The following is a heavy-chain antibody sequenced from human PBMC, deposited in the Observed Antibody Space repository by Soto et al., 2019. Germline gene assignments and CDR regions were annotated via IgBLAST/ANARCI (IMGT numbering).Heavy chain of an antibody. CDR2: IYYSGSA. CDR3: ARRPKRVSYSWCFDY. J-gene: IGHJ4*02. V-gene: IGHV4-39*01. D-gene: IGHD1-26*01. Sequence: QLQLQESGPGLVKPSETLSLTCTVSVGSITSNAYYWGWIRQPPGKGLEWLGYIYYSGSASYNPSLKSRVTMSVDTSKNQFSLKLSSVTAADTAVYYCARRPKRVSYSWCFDYCGQGTLVTVSS. CDR1: VGSITSNAYY.